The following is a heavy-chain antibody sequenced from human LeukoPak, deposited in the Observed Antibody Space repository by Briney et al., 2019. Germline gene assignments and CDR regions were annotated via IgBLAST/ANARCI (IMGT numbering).Heavy chain of an antibody. CDR2: ISYDGSNK. D-gene: IGHD1-7*01. CDR3: AKDINWNYLLYAFDI. V-gene: IGHV3-30*18. Sequence: GRSLRLSCAASGFTFSSYGMHWVRQAPGKELEWVAVISYDGSNKYYADSVKGRFTISRDNSKNTLYLQMNSLRAEDTAVYYCAKDINWNYLLYAFDIWGQGTMVTVSS. CDR1: GFTFSSYG. J-gene: IGHJ3*02.